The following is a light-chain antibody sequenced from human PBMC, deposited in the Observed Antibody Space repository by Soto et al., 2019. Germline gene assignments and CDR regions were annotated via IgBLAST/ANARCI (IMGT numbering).Light chain of an antibody. CDR3: IQTLQTPFT. CDR1: QSLLHINGYNY. CDR2: LAS. V-gene: IGKV2-28*01. J-gene: IGKJ4*01. Sequence: DIVVTQSPLSLPFTPSDPSSISCRSSQSLLHINGYNYLDWYLQKPGQSPQLLIYLASSRASGVPDRFSGSGSGTDFTLKISRVEAEDFGVYYCIQTLQTPFTFGGGTRWIS.